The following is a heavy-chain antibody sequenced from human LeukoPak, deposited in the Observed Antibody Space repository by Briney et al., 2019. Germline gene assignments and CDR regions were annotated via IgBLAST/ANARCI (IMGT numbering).Heavy chain of an antibody. CDR2: INPNSGGT. CDR3: ARLGFGYDSSGYYFPFDY. Sequence: ASVKVSCKASGYTFTGYYMHWVRQAPGQGLEWMGWINPNSGGTNNAQKFQGRVTMTRDTSISTAYMELSRLRSDDTAVYYCARLGFGYDSSGYYFPFDYWGQGTLVTVSS. CDR1: GYTFTGYY. V-gene: IGHV1-2*02. D-gene: IGHD3-22*01. J-gene: IGHJ4*02.